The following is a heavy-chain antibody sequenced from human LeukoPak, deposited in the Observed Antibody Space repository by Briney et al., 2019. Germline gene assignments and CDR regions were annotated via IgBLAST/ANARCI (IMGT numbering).Heavy chain of an antibody. D-gene: IGHD1-26*01. V-gene: IGHV5-51*01. J-gene: IGHJ4*02. CDR2: IYPGDSDS. CDR1: GYSFTSYW. Sequence: GESLKISRKGSGYSFTSYWIGWVGQIPGKRVEGMGIIYPGDSDSRYRPSFQGQVTISADKSISTAYLQWNSLKASDAAMYYCARGVGGSRSNDPDFDYWGQGALVTVSS. CDR3: ARGVGGSRSNDPDFDY.